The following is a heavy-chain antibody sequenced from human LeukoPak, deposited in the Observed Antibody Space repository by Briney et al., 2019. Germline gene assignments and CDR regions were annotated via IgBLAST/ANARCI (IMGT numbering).Heavy chain of an antibody. CDR2: IYSGGST. Sequence: GGSLRLSCAASGLTFSSYAMSWVRQAPGKGLEWVSVIYSGGSTYYADSVKGRFTISRDNSKNTLHLQMNSLRAEDTAVYYCARDSTVVSYWGQGTLVTVSS. V-gene: IGHV3-66*02. CDR3: ARDSTVVSY. D-gene: IGHD4-23*01. CDR1: GLTFSSYA. J-gene: IGHJ4*02.